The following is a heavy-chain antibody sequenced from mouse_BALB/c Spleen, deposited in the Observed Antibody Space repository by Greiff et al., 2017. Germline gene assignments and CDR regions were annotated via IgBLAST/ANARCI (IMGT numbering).Heavy chain of an antibody. D-gene: IGHD1-1*01. Sequence: DVKLVESGGGLVQPGGSLKLSCAASGFDFSRYWMSWVRQAPGKGLEWIGEINPDSSTINYTPSLKDKFIISRDNAKNTLYLQMSKVRSEDTALYYCARRDWIYYGSSFECWGQGTTLTVSS. CDR3: ARRDWIYYGSSFEC. CDR1: GFDFSRYW. CDR2: INPDSSTI. J-gene: IGHJ2*01. V-gene: IGHV4-1*02.